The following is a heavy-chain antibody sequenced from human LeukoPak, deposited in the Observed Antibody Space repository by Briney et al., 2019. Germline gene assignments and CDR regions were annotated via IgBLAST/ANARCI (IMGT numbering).Heavy chain of an antibody. Sequence: GGSLRLSCAASGFTFSSYWMSWVRQAPGKGLEWVANIKQDGSEKYYVDSVKGRFTISRDNAKNSLYLQMNSLRVEDTAVYYCARDSSGWSNWFDPWGQGTLVTVSS. V-gene: IGHV3-7*01. D-gene: IGHD6-19*01. CDR2: IKQDGSEK. CDR3: ARDSSGWSNWFDP. CDR1: GFTFSSYW. J-gene: IGHJ5*02.